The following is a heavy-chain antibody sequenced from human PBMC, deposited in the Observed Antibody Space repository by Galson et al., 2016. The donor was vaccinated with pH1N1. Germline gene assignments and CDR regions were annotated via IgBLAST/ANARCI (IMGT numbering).Heavy chain of an antibody. CDR1: GGSLSGNS. D-gene: IGHD4-11*01. V-gene: IGHV4-34*01. J-gene: IGHJ5*02. Sequence: SETLSLTCGVVGGSLSGNSWIWIRQSTGKGLEWIGEIHHNGRTIYNPSLKSRVDVSVDTSKNQVSLDLSSATGADTAIYYCARVEVFSNRRRVWFDPWGQGTLVTVSS. CDR2: IHHNGRT. CDR3: ARVEVFSNRRRVWFDP.